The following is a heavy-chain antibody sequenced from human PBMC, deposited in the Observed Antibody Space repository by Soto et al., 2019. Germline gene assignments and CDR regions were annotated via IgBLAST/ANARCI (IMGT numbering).Heavy chain of an antibody. CDR1: GGTFSSYA. J-gene: IGHJ6*02. Sequence: GASVKVSCKASGGTFSSYAISWVRQAPGQGLEWMGGIIPIFGTANYAQKFQGRVTITADESTSTAYMELSSLRSEDTAVYYCARGYKYDFWSGYYPSGMDVWGQGTTVTVSS. CDR3: ARGYKYDFWSGYYPSGMDV. CDR2: IIPIFGTA. V-gene: IGHV1-69*13. D-gene: IGHD3-3*01.